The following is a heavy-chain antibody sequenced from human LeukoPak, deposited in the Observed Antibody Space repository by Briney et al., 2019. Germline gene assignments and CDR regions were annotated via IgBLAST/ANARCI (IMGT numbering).Heavy chain of an antibody. J-gene: IGHJ2*01. D-gene: IGHD6-25*01. CDR2: IRSKAYGGTT. CDR1: GFTFGDYA. Sequence: GRSLRLSCTASGFTFGDYAMSWFRQAPGKGLEWVGCIRSKAYGGTTEYAASVKGRFTISRDDSKSIAYLQMNSLKTEDTAVYCCTREKGSGCLLHWYFDLWGRGTLVTVSS. V-gene: IGHV3-49*03. CDR3: TREKGSGCLLHWYFDL.